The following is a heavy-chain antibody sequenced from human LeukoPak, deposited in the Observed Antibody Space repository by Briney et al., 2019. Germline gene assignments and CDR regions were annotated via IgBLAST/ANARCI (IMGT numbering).Heavy chain of an antibody. CDR1: GFSFSTYA. CDR2: ISAGGGTI. V-gene: IGHV3-23*01. CDR3: AKDSGGTYFYYYYYMDV. Sequence: GGSLRLSCAASGFSFSTYAMSWVRQAPGKGLEWVSAISAGGGTIYYSDSVRGRFAVSRDNSKNTLYLQMNSLRAEDTAVYYCAKDSGGTYFYYYYYMDVWGKGTTVTDSS. J-gene: IGHJ6*03. D-gene: IGHD1-26*01.